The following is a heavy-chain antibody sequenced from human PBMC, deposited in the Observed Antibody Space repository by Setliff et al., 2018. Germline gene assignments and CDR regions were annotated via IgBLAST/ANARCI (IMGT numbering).Heavy chain of an antibody. Sequence: ASVKVSCKASGYTFTGYYMHWVRQAPGQGLEWMGWINPNSGGTNYAQKFQGWVTMTRDTSTSTVYMELSSLRSEDTAVYYCAGTYYNFWSALDYYYYGMDVWGQGTTVTVSS. CDR1: GYTFTGYY. D-gene: IGHD3-3*01. CDR3: AGTYYNFWSALDYYYYGMDV. CDR2: INPNSGGT. J-gene: IGHJ6*02. V-gene: IGHV1-2*04.